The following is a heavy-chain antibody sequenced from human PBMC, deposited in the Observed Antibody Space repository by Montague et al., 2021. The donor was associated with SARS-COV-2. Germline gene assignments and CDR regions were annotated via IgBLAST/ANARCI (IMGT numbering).Heavy chain of an antibody. CDR3: ARDSGPLYYYYYGMDV. D-gene: IGHD7-27*01. J-gene: IGHJ6*02. Sequence: SLRLSCAASGFTVSSNYMSWVRQAPGKGLEWVSVIYSGGSTYYADSVQGRFTISRDNSKNTLYLQMNSLRAEDTAVYYCARDSGPLYYYYYGMDVWGQGTTVTVSS. V-gene: IGHV3-53*01. CDR2: IYSGGST. CDR1: GFTVSSNY.